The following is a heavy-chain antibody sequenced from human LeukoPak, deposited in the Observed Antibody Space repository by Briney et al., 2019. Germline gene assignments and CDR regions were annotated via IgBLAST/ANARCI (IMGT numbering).Heavy chain of an antibody. CDR2: IYYSGST. D-gene: IGHD4-17*01. CDR1: GXSISSGGYY. J-gene: IGHJ5*02. V-gene: IGHV4-31*03. Sequence: SETLSLTCTVSGXSISSGGYYWSWIRQHPGKGLEWIGYIYYSGSTYYNPSLKSRVTISVDTSKNQFSLKLSSVTAADTAVYYCARDHYGDYGWFDPWGQGTLVTVSS. CDR3: ARDHYGDYGWFDP.